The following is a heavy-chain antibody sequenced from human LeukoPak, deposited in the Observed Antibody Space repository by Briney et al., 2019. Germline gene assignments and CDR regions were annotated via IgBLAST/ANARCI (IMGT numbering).Heavy chain of an antibody. CDR3: ARQMQSHGNFDS. CDR1: GFTFSNYA. V-gene: IGHV3-13*01. D-gene: IGHD1-26*01. CDR2: LGIAGDT. J-gene: IGHJ4*02. Sequence: GGSLRLSCAASGFTFSNYAMTWVRLAPGKGLEWVSALGIAGDTFYPGSVKGRFTISRENARNSLYLQMNSLRAEDTAMYYCARQMQSHGNFDSWGQGTLVTVSS.